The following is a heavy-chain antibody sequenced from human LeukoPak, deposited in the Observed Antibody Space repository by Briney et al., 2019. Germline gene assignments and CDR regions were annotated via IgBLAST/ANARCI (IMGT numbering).Heavy chain of an antibody. CDR2: MNPNSGNT. CDR3: ARGYTYYYGSGSSGGFDP. D-gene: IGHD3-10*01. J-gene: IGHJ5*02. V-gene: IGHV1-8*01. CDR1: GYTFTSYD. Sequence: ASVKVSCKASGYTFTSYDINWARQATGQGLEWMGWMNPNSGNTGYAQKFQGRVTMTRNTSISTAYMELSSLRSEDTAVYYCARGYTYYYGSGSSGGFDPWGQGTLVTVSS.